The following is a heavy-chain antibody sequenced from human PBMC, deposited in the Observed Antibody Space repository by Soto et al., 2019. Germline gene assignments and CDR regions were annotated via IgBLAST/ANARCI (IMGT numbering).Heavy chain of an antibody. D-gene: IGHD6-13*01. CDR3: ARGRHSSFDI. CDR2: TYYRSKWSN. CDR1: GDSLFTNGGA. Sequence: QVQLQQSGPGLVKPSQTLSLTCAISGDSLFTNGGAWNWIRLSPSRGLEWLGRTYYRSKWSNDYAISLKSRITINPDTSKNQFSLQLTSVTPEDTAVYFCARGRHSSFDIWGQGTMVTVSS. V-gene: IGHV6-1*01. J-gene: IGHJ3*02.